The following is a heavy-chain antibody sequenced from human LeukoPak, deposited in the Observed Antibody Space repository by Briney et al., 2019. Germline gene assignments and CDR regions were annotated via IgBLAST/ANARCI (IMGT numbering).Heavy chain of an antibody. CDR1: GYSFTSYW. V-gene: IGHV5-51*01. CDR2: IYPGDSDT. D-gene: IGHD6-13*01. CDR3: ASGCSSGWYSWFDY. Sequence: GESLKISCNGSGYSFTSYWIGWVRQMPGKGLEWMGIIYPGDSDTSYSPSFQGQVSIPADKSIPTAYLQWSSLKASDTAMYYCASGCSSGWYSWFDYWGQGTLVTVSS. J-gene: IGHJ4*02.